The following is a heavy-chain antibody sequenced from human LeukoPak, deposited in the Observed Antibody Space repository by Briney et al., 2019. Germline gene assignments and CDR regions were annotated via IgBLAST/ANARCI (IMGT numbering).Heavy chain of an antibody. CDR2: IYYSGST. CDR1: GGSISSGGYY. J-gene: IGHJ5*02. D-gene: IGHD3-10*01. CDR3: ARSTSLERPMVQGVKGWFDP. Sequence: SETLSLTCTVSGGSISSGGYYWSWIRQHPGKGLEWIGYIYYSGSTYYNPSLKSRVTISVDTSKNQFSLKLSSVTAADTAVYYCARSTSLERPMVQGVKGWFDPWGQGTLVTVSS. V-gene: IGHV4-31*03.